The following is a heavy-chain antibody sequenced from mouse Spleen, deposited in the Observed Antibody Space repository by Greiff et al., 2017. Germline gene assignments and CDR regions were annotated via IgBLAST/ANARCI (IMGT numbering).Heavy chain of an antibody. CDR1: GFTFSSYG. D-gene: IGHD2-4*01. Sequence: EVQRVESGGDLVKPGGSLKLSCAASGFTFSSYGMSWVRQTPDKRLDWVATISSGGSYTYYPDSVKGRFTISRDNAKNTLYLQMSSLKSEDTAMYYCARPHYEYDEAWFAYWGQGTLVTVSA. V-gene: IGHV5-6*01. CDR3: ARPHYEYDEAWFAY. J-gene: IGHJ3*01. CDR2: ISSGGSYT.